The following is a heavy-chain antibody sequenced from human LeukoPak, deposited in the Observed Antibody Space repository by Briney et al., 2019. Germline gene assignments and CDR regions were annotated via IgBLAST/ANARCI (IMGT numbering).Heavy chain of an antibody. CDR1: GGSISSHY. Sequence: SETLSLTCTVSGGSISSHYWSWIRQPPGKGLEWIGYIYYSGSTNYNPSLKSRVTISVDTSKNQFSLKLSSVTAADTAVYYCARSVYYGSGSSEYWGQGTLVTVSS. CDR2: IYYSGST. V-gene: IGHV4-59*08. J-gene: IGHJ4*02. D-gene: IGHD3-10*01. CDR3: ARSVYYGSGSSEY.